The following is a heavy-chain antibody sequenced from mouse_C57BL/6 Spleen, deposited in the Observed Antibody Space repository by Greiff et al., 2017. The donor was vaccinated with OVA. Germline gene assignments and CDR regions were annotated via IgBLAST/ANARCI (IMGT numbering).Heavy chain of an antibody. CDR3: ARDGSYYGLDY. CDR2: INYDGSST. CDR1: GFTFSDYY. Sequence: EVQRVESAGGLVQPGSSMKLSCTASGFTFSDYYMAWVRQVPEKGLEWVANINYDGSSTYYLDSLKSRFIISRDNAKNILYLQMSSLKSEDTATYYCARDGSYYGLDYWGQGTTLTVSS. D-gene: IGHD2-1*01. V-gene: IGHV5-16*01. J-gene: IGHJ2*01.